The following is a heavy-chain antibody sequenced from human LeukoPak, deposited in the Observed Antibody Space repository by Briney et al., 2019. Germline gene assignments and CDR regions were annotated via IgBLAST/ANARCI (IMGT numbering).Heavy chain of an antibody. CDR2: IKPNSGGT. D-gene: IGHD1-26*01. J-gene: IGHJ4*02. V-gene: IGHV1-2*02. Sequence: ASVKVSCKASGYTFSDYYILWVRQAPGQGLEWLGWIKPNSGGTYYARKFQGRVTMTRDTSISTAYIQLTSLRSDDTAVYYCARGRRILVGDTNAGDYFDYWGQGTLVTVSS. CDR3: ARGRRILVGDTNAGDYFDY. CDR1: GYTFSDYY.